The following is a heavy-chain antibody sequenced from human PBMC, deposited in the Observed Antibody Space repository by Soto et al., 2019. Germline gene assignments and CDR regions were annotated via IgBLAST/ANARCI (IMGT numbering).Heavy chain of an antibody. J-gene: IGHJ4*02. CDR3: AKAELSYY. CDR1: GFTVSSNY. D-gene: IGHD1-7*01. CDR2: IYSDGST. Sequence: GSLRLSCVASGFTVSSNYMSWVRQAPGKGLEWVSVIYSDGSTYYADSVKGRFTISRDNSKNTLFLQMNSLRAEDTAVYYCAKAELSYYWGQGALVTVSS. V-gene: IGHV3-53*01.